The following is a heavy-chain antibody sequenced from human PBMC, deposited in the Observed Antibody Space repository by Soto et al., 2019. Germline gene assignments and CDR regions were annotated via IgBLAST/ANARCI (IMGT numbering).Heavy chain of an antibody. CDR2: ISYDGSSK. J-gene: IGHJ4*02. CDR1: RFAFSSYA. Sequence: QVQVVESGGGVVQPGRSLRLSCAASRFAFSSYAMHWVRQAPGKGLEWVAIISYDGSSKYYADSVKGRFAISRDNSKSTLSLQMNSLTAEDTAVYYCASGSSITYYYDSGSFYWGQGTLVTVSS. V-gene: IGHV3-30*09. D-gene: IGHD3-10*01. CDR3: ASGSSITYYYDSGSFY.